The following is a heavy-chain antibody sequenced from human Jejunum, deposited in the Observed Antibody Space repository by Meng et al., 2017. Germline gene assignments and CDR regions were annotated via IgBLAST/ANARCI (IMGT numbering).Heavy chain of an antibody. CDR3: TTYTNYGPRYYFDY. CDR1: GFTFSNAW. Sequence: GGSLRSSCAASGFTFSNAWMSWVRQAPGKGLEWVGRITRKSEGGAIDYAAPVKDRFTISRDDSKSMLYLQMNSLKTEDTAVYYCTTYTNYGPRYYFDYWGQGNLVNVSS. D-gene: IGHD4-11*01. J-gene: IGHJ4*02. V-gene: IGHV3-15*01. CDR2: ITRKSEGGAI.